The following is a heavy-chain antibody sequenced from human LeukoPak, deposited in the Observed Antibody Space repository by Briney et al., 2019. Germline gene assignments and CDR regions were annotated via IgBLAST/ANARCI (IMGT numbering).Heavy chain of an antibody. CDR3: ARGPGPRSGWYGTDY. D-gene: IGHD6-19*01. CDR1: GFSLSGYW. J-gene: IGHJ4*02. CDR2: INGDGGST. V-gene: IGHV3-74*01. Sequence: NPGGSLRLSCVASGFSLSGYWMHWVRQAPGKGLVCVTRINGDGGSTNYAESVKGRFTVSRNNAKNTLYLKMTSLDADVTAIYYGARGPGPRSGWYGTDYWGQGILVTVSS.